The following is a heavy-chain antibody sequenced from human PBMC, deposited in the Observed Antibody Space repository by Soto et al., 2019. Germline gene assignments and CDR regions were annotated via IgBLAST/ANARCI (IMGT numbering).Heavy chain of an antibody. V-gene: IGHV3-21*01. Sequence: GGSLRLSCAASGFTFSSYSMNWVRQAPGKGLEWVSSISSSSSYIYYADSVKGRFTISRDNAKNSLYLQMNSLRAEDTAVYYCETSSGSPRSNFDYWGQGTLVTV. CDR2: ISSSSSYI. D-gene: IGHD1-26*01. CDR1: GFTFSSYS. J-gene: IGHJ4*02. CDR3: ETSSGSPRSNFDY.